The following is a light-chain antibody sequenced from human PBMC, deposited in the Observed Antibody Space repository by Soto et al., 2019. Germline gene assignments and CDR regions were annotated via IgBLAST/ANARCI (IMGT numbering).Light chain of an antibody. CDR3: AAWDDSLSGHVV. CDR1: SSSIGSNY. Sequence: QSVLTQPPSASGTPGQRVTISCSGSSSSIGSNYVYWYQQLPGTAPKLLIYRSNQRPSGVPDRFSGSKSGTSASLAISGLRSEDEADYYCAAWDDSLSGHVVFGGGTKVTVL. J-gene: IGLJ2*01. CDR2: RSN. V-gene: IGLV1-47*01.